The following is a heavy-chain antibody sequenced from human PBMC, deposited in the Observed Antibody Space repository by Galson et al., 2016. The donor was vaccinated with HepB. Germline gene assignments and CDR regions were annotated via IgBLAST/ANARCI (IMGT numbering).Heavy chain of an antibody. CDR2: IASSGEI. J-gene: IGHJ4*02. D-gene: IGHD3-10*01. V-gene: IGHV4-59*01. Sequence: ETLSLTCTVSAGSIRGYFWSWIRQPPGRGLEWIAYIASSGEINYNPSLKSRVTMSLDTSKNQFSLRLSSVTAADTAAYYCARFLGSGSRYFDFWGQGTLVTVSS. CDR1: AGSIRGYF. CDR3: ARFLGSGSRYFDF.